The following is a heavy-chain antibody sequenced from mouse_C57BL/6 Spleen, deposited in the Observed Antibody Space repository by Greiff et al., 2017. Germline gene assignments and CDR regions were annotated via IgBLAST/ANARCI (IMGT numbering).Heavy chain of an antibody. CDR3: ASVITTAFDY. D-gene: IGHD1-1*01. J-gene: IGHJ2*01. Sequence: EVKLVESGGGLVKPGGSLKLSCAASGFTFSSYAMSWVRQTPEKRLEWVATISDGGSYTYYPDNVKGRFTISRDNAKNNLYLQMSHLKSEDTAMYYCASVITTAFDYGGQGTTLTVSS. CDR2: ISDGGSYT. CDR1: GFTFSSYA. V-gene: IGHV5-4*03.